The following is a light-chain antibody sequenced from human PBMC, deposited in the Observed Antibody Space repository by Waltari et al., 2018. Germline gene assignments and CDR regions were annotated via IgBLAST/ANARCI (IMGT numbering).Light chain of an antibody. V-gene: IGKV1-12*01. CDR1: QGINSC. Sequence: DIQMTQSPSSVSASVGDKLTITCRASQGINSCLAWYQQKPGKAPKLLIYDASSLQTGVPSRFSGSESGTDFTLTISSLQPEDFATYYCQQANRFPLTFGGGTKVELK. J-gene: IGKJ4*01. CDR3: QQANRFPLT. CDR2: DAS.